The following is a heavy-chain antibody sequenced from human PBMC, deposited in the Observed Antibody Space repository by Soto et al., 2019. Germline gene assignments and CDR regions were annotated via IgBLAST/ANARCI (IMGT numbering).Heavy chain of an antibody. CDR1: GGSISSYY. Sequence: QVQLQESGPGLVKPSETLSLTCTVSGGSISSYYWSWIRQPPGKGLEWIGYIYYSGSTNYNPSLKSRVTISVDTSKNQFSLKLSSVTAADTAVYYCARFMITFGGVIAARAFDIWGQGTMVTVSS. V-gene: IGHV4-59*01. CDR3: ARFMITFGGVIAARAFDI. D-gene: IGHD3-16*02. J-gene: IGHJ3*02. CDR2: IYYSGST.